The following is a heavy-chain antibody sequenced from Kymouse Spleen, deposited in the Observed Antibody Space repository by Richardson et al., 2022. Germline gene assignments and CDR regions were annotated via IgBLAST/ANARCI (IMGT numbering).Heavy chain of an antibody. CDR1: GGSFSGYY. J-gene: IGHJ4*02. CDR2: INHSGST. D-gene: IGHD6-19*01. CDR3: ARGREYSSGWTVFDY. Sequence: QVQLQQWGAGLLKPSETLSLTCAVYGGSFSGYYWSWIRQPPGKGLEWIGEINHSGSTNYNPSLKSRVTISVDTSKNQFSLKLSSVTAADTAVYYCARGREYSSGWTVFDYWGQGTLVTVSS. V-gene: IGHV4-34*01.